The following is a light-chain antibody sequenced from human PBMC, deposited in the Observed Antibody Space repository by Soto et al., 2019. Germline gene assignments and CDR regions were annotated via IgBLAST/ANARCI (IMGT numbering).Light chain of an antibody. CDR3: QQYNNWPWT. CDR1: QSVSSK. V-gene: IGKV3-15*01. Sequence: ELVLTQSPGTLSVSPGEGATLSCRASQSVSSKLAWYQQKPGQAPRLLIYGESTRATGIPARFSGSGSGTEFTLTISSLQSEDFAVYYCQQYNNWPWTFGQGTKVDIK. CDR2: GES. J-gene: IGKJ1*01.